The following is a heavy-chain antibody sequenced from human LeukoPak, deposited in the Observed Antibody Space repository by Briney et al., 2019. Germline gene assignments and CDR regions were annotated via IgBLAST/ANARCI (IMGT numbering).Heavy chain of an antibody. Sequence: SETLSLTCAVSDFSISSGHHWGWVRQPPGKGLEWIGSMHHSGSTYYNPSLKSRVTMSTDTSKSQFSLKLSSVTAADTAVYYCARDRSYFLFDYWGQGTLVTVSS. CDR2: MHHSGST. CDR1: DFSISSGHH. D-gene: IGHD3-10*01. V-gene: IGHV4-38-2*02. CDR3: ARDRSYFLFDY. J-gene: IGHJ4*02.